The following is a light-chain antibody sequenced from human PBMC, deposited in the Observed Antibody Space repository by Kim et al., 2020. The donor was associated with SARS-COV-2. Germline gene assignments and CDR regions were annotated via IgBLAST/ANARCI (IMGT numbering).Light chain of an antibody. Sequence: ASVGDRVTITCRASQSISSYLNWYQQKPGKAPELLICGTSSLQSGVPSRFSGSGSETEFTLTINSLQTEDFATYYCQQSYSTLYSFGQGTKLEI. J-gene: IGKJ2*03. CDR1: QSISSY. CDR3: QQSYSTLYS. V-gene: IGKV1-39*01. CDR2: GTS.